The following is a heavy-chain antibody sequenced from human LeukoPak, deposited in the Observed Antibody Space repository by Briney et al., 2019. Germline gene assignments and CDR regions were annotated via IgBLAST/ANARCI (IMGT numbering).Heavy chain of an antibody. D-gene: IGHD6-13*01. CDR1: GYTFTNYD. CDR2: MNPNSGNT. J-gene: IGHJ4*02. CDR3: ARGLRREQQLLRAFDY. V-gene: IGHV1-8*01. Sequence: ASVKVSCKASGYTFTNYDIHWVRQASGQGRAWMGWMNPNSGNTGSAQKFQGRVTMTSNTSISTAYMELSSLRSEDTAVYYCARGLRREQQLLRAFDYWGQGTPVTVSS.